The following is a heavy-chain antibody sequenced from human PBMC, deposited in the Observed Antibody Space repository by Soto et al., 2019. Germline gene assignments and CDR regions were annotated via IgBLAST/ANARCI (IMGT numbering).Heavy chain of an antibody. CDR3: ARVVAYYDFWSGYYTNNWFDP. CDR1: GGSFSGYY. Sequence: QVQLQQWGAGLLKPSETLSLTCAVYGGSFSGYYWSWIRQPPGKGLEWIGEINHSGSTNYNPSLKGRVTISVDTSKNQFSLKLSSVTAADTAVYYCARVVAYYDFWSGYYTNNWFDPWGQGTLVTVSS. CDR2: INHSGST. D-gene: IGHD3-3*01. J-gene: IGHJ5*02. V-gene: IGHV4-34*01.